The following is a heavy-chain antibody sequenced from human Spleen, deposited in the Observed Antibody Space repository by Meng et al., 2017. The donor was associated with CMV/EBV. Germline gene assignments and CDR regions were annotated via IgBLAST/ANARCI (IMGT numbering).Heavy chain of an antibody. CDR1: GFTFSSSW. CDR3: ARDKSNSFRFYHYFYGMDV. V-gene: IGHV3-7*01. CDR2: IKQDGSED. D-gene: IGHD1-1*01. Sequence: GESLKISCAASGFTFSSSWMGWVRQAPGKGLEWVANIKQDGSEDYYVDSVKGRFTISRDNAQNSLYLQMNSLRVEDTAVYYCARDKSNSFRFYHYFYGMDVWGQGTTVTVSS. J-gene: IGHJ6*02.